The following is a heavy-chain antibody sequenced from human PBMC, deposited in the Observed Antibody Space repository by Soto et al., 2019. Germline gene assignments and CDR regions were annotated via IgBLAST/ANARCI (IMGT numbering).Heavy chain of an antibody. CDR1: GYTFTSYY. CDR3: AKDSVTNNLRGPFDY. CDR2: INPSGGST. V-gene: IGHV1-46*01. J-gene: IGHJ4*02. D-gene: IGHD3-10*01. Sequence: ASVKVSCKASGYTFTSYYMHWVRQAPGQGLEWMGIINPSGGSTSYAQKFQGRVTMTRDTSTSTVYMELSSLRSEDTAVYYCAKDSVTNNLRGPFDYWGPGTLVTVSS.